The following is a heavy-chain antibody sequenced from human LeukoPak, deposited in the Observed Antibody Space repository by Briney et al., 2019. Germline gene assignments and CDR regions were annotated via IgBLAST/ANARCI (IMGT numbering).Heavy chain of an antibody. J-gene: IGHJ6*03. Sequence: SETLSLTCTVYGGTISSYYWSWIRQPAGQGLVWIGRIYTSGSTNYNPALKSRVTMSVGTSKNHCPLKLSSVTAADTAVYYCARFAEYPQPIYMDVWGKGTTVTVSS. V-gene: IGHV4-4*07. CDR3: ARFAEYPQPIYMDV. CDR2: IYTSGST. CDR1: GGTISSYY. D-gene: IGHD3-10*01.